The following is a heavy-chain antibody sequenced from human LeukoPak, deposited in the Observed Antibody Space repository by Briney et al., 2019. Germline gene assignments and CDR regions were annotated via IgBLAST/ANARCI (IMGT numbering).Heavy chain of an antibody. CDR3: ARGTEGDGYNLDY. Sequence: SETLSLTCAVYGGSFSGYYWSWIRQPPGKGLEWIGEINHRGGTNYNPSLKSRVTMSADTSTNQFSLKLISVTAADTAVYYCARGTEGDGYNLDYWGQGTLVTVSS. CDR2: INHRGGT. D-gene: IGHD5-24*01. CDR1: GGSFSGYY. J-gene: IGHJ4*02. V-gene: IGHV4-34*01.